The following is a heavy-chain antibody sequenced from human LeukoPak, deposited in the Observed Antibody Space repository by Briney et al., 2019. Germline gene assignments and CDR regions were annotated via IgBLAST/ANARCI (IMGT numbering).Heavy chain of an antibody. J-gene: IGHJ4*02. V-gene: IGHV1-2*02. CDR2: INPNSGGT. D-gene: IGHD3-22*01. Sequence: ASVKVSCKASGYTFICYYMHWVRQAHGQGLEWMGWINPNSGGTNYAQKFQGRVTMTRDTSISTAYMELSRLTSDDTAVYYCATSTHYFDTSGYHPLDYWGQGTLVTVSS. CDR3: ATSTHYFDTSGYHPLDY. CDR1: GYTFICYY.